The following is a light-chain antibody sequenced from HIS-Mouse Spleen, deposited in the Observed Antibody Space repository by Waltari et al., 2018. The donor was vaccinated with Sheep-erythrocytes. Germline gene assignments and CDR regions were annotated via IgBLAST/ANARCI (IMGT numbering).Light chain of an antibody. Sequence: QSALTQPASVSGSPGQSLTISCTGTSSDVGSYNRVSWYQQHPGKAPKLMIYEGSKRPSGVSNRFSGSKSGNTASLTISGLQAEDEADYYCCSYAGSSTPWVFGGGTKLTVL. CDR2: EGS. CDR1: SSDVGSYNR. CDR3: CSYAGSSTPWV. J-gene: IGLJ3*02. V-gene: IGLV2-23*01.